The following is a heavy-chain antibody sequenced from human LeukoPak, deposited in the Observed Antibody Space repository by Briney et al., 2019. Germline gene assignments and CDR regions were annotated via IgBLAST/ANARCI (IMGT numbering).Heavy chain of an antibody. D-gene: IGHD3-22*01. V-gene: IGHV3-53*01. CDR2: IYSGGST. J-gene: IGHJ4*02. CDR3: ASPYYDSSGYAY. CDR1: GFTVSSNY. Sequence: GGSLRLCCAASGFTVSSNYMSWVRQAPGKGLEWVAVIYSGGSTYYADSVKGRFTISRDNSKNTLYLQMNSLRAEDTAVYYCASPYYDSSGYAYWGQGALVTVSS.